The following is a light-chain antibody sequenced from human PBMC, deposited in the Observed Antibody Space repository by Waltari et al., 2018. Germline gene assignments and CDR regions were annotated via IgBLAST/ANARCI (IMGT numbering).Light chain of an antibody. CDR1: SSDVGGYAY. CDR2: EVS. V-gene: IGLV2-8*01. Sequence: QSALTQPPSASGSFGQSVPISCTGTSSDVGGYAYVSWYQQHPGQGPKLLIYEVSTRPSGIPDRFSGSKSGNAASLTVSGLQAEDEADYYCSSYGGRYTLIFGGGTKLTVL. J-gene: IGLJ2*01. CDR3: SSYGGRYTLI.